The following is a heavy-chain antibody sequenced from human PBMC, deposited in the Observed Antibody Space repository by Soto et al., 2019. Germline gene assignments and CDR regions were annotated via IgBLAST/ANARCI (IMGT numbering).Heavy chain of an antibody. V-gene: IGHV3-30-3*01. J-gene: IGHJ6*02. CDR2: ISYDGSNK. D-gene: IGHD2-2*02. Sequence: GGSLRLSCAASGFTFSSYAMHWVRQAPGKGLEWVAVISYDGSNKYYADSVKGRFTISRDNSKNTLYLQMNSLRAEDTAVYYCARVXGHCSSTSCDRYYGMDVWGQGTTVTVSS. CDR1: GFTFSSYA. CDR3: ARVXGHCSSTSCDRYYGMDV.